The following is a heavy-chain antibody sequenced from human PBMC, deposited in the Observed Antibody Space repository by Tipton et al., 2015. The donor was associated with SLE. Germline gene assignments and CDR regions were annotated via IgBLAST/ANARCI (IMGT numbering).Heavy chain of an antibody. CDR3: ARLGDYGGEYYYGMDV. CDR1: GGSISSGSYY. CDR2: IYTTGIS. D-gene: IGHD4-23*01. V-gene: IGHV4-61*09. J-gene: IGHJ6*02. Sequence: TLSLTCTVSGGSISSGSYYWNWIRQPAGKALEWIGHIYTTGISNYNPSLESRVSISLDTSKNQFSLRLTSVTAADTAVYYCARLGDYGGEYYYGMDVWGQGTTVTVSS.